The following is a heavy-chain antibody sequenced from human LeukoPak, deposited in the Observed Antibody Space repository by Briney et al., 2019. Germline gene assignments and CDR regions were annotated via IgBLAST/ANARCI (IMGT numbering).Heavy chain of an antibody. CDR3: TRDQTPYY. CDR1: GFTFSSYW. V-gene: IGHV3-49*04. Sequence: PGGSLRLSCAASGFTFSSYWMSWVRQAPGKGLEWVGFIRSKAYGETTEYAASVKGRLTISRDDSKSIAYLQMNSLKTEDTAVYYCTRDQTPYYWGQGTLVTVSS. CDR2: IRSKAYGETT. J-gene: IGHJ4*02.